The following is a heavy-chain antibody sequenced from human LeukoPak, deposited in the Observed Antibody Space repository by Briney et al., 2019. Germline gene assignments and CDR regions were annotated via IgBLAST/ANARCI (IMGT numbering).Heavy chain of an antibody. CDR1: GFTFSSYE. CDR2: ISSSGSTI. Sequence: GGSLRLSCAASGFTFSSYEMNWVRQAPGKGLEWVSYISSSGSTIYYADSVKGRSTISRDNAKNSLYLQMNSLRAEDTAVYYCAREETNDDFDYWGQGTLVTVSS. V-gene: IGHV3-48*03. CDR3: AREETNDDFDY. J-gene: IGHJ4*02. D-gene: IGHD1-1*01.